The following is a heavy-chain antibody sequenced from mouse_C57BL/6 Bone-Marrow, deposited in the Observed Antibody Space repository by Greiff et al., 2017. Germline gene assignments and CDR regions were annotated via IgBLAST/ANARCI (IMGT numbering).Heavy chain of an antibody. V-gene: IGHV1-69*01. Sequence: QVQLQQPGAELVMPGASVKLSCKASGYTFTSYWMHWVKQRPGQGLEWIGEIDPSDSYTNYNQKFKSKATLTVDTSSSTAYMQLSSLTSEDSAVYYCAREGYGSSYWYFDVWGTGTTVTVSS. D-gene: IGHD1-1*01. J-gene: IGHJ1*03. CDR1: GYTFTSYW. CDR3: AREGYGSSYWYFDV. CDR2: IDPSDSYT.